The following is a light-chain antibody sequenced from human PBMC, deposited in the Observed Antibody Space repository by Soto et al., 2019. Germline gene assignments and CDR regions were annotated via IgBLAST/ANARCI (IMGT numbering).Light chain of an antibody. Sequence: EIVLTQSPGTLSLSPGERATLSCRASQVVTSNYLAWYQQKPGQAPRLLIYGASSRATGIPDRFSGSGFGTDFTLTISRLEPEDFAVYYCQQYGGSPRVTFGGGTKVEIK. CDR3: QQYGGSPRVT. CDR2: GAS. J-gene: IGKJ4*01. CDR1: QVVTSNY. V-gene: IGKV3-20*01.